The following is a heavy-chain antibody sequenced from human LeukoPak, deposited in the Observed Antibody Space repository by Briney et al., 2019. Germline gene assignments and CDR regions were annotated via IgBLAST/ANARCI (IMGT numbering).Heavy chain of an antibody. V-gene: IGHV6-1*01. Sequence: SQTLSLTCAITGDSVSSNSASWNWIRQSPSRGLEWLGRTYYRSKWHNEYAVSMKSRMTINADTSKNQFSLQLNSVTPEDTAVYYCARDFDYWGQGTLVTVSS. CDR2: TYYRSKWHN. J-gene: IGHJ4*02. CDR1: GDSVSSNSAS. CDR3: ARDFDY.